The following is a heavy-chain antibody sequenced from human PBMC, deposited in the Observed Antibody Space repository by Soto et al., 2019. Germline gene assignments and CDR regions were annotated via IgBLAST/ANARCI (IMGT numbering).Heavy chain of an antibody. J-gene: IGHJ6*03. Sequence: GGSLRLSCAASGFTFSSYGMHWVRQAPGKGLEWVAVIWYDGSNKYYADSVKGRFTISRDNSKNTLYLQMNSLRAEDTAVYYCARGATHGDLYYYYYYYMDVWGKGTTVTVSS. CDR1: GFTFSSYG. CDR2: IWYDGSNK. CDR3: ARGATHGDLYYYYYYYMDV. D-gene: IGHD4-17*01. V-gene: IGHV3-33*01.